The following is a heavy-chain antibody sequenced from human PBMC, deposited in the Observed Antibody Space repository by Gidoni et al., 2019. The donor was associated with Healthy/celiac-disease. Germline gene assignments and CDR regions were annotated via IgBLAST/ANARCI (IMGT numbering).Heavy chain of an antibody. CDR1: GYSFTSYW. CDR3: ARTVGGGEDDAFDI. CDR2: IYPGDSDT. J-gene: IGHJ3*02. V-gene: IGHV5-51*01. Sequence: EVPLVQSGAGVNKLGESPKIYCKGSGYSFTSYWIGWVRQMPGKGLEWLGLIYPGDSDTRYSPSCQGQVTISADKSISTAYLQWSSLKASDTAMYYCARTVGGGEDDAFDIWGQGTMVTVSS. D-gene: IGHD2-21*01.